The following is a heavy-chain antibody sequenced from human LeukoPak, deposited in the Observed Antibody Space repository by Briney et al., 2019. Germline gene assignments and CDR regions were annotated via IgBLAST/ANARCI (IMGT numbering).Heavy chain of an antibody. V-gene: IGHV3-66*01. CDR2: IYSGGNT. CDR3: ARGGILTGYFLDF. Sequence: PGGPLRLSCAASGFTVSDNYMTWVRQAPGKGLEWVSVIYSGGNTYYADSVKGRFIISRDNSKNTLNLQMNSLRAEDTAVYYCARGGILTGYFLDFWGQGTLVTVS. D-gene: IGHD3-9*01. J-gene: IGHJ4*02. CDR1: GFTVSDNY.